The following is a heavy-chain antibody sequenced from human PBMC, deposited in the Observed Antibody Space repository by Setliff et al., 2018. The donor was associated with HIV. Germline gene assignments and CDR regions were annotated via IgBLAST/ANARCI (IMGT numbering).Heavy chain of an antibody. V-gene: IGHV4-4*02. CDR1: GGSISSSTKW. Sequence: PSETLSLTCTVSGGSISSSTKWWNWVRQPPGKGLEWIGEIYQSGTTNYNPSLKSRVTMSVDTSNNQFSLELSSVTAADTAVYYCARKSTLRYYYGSGSLDAFDIWGQGTKVTVSS. D-gene: IGHD3-10*01. J-gene: IGHJ3*02. CDR3: ARKSTLRYYYGSGSLDAFDI. CDR2: IYQSGTT.